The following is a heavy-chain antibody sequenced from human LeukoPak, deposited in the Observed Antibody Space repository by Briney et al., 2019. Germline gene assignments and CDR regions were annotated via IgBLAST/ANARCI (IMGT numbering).Heavy chain of an antibody. CDR1: GFTFSSYW. D-gene: IGHD3-10*01. J-gene: IGHJ6*02. CDR3: ARDHLYGSGSYYFGEYYYYGMDV. V-gene: IGHV3-7*01. CDR2: IKQDGSEK. Sequence: GGSLRLSCAASGFTFSSYWMSWVRQAPGKGLEWVANIKQDGSEKYYVDSVKGRFTISRDNAKNSLYLQMNSLRAEDTAVYYCARDHLYGSGSYYFGEYYYYGMDVWGQGTTVTVSS.